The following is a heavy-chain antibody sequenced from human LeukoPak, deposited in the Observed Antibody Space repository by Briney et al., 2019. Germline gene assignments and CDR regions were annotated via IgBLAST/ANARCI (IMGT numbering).Heavy chain of an antibody. Sequence: ASVKVSCKASGYTFTSYDINWVRQATGQGLEWMGWMNPNSGNTGYAQKFQGRVTMTRNTSISTAYMELSSLRSEDTAVYYCARDPAAAAGTLDYWGQGTLVTVSS. CDR1: GYTFTSYD. J-gene: IGHJ4*02. D-gene: IGHD6-13*01. CDR2: MNPNSGNT. V-gene: IGHV1-8*01. CDR3: ARDPAAAAGTLDY.